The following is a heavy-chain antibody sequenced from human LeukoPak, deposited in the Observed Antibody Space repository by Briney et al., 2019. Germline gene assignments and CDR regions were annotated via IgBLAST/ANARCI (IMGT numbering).Heavy chain of an antibody. V-gene: IGHV3-48*04. Sequence: GGSLRLSCAASGFTFSSYGMHWVRQAPGKGLEWVSYISSSGSTIYSADSVKGRFTISRDNAKNSLYLQMNSLRAEDTAVYYCTRDVRITMVRGVTPPVLLYWGQGTLVTVSS. J-gene: IGHJ4*02. D-gene: IGHD3-10*01. CDR2: ISSSGSTI. CDR3: TRDVRITMVRGVTPPVLLY. CDR1: GFTFSSYG.